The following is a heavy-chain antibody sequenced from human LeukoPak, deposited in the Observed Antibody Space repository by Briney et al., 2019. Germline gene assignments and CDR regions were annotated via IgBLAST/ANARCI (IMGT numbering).Heavy chain of an antibody. V-gene: IGHV3-30*04. Sequence: PGRSLRLSCAASGFTFSSYAMHWVRQAPGKGLEWVAVISYDGSNKYYADSVKGRFTISRDNSKNTLYLQMNSLRAEDTAVYYCAREFLELLWFGELLNWFDPWGQGTLVTVSS. D-gene: IGHD3-10*01. J-gene: IGHJ5*02. CDR3: AREFLELLWFGELLNWFDP. CDR1: GFTFSSYA. CDR2: ISYDGSNK.